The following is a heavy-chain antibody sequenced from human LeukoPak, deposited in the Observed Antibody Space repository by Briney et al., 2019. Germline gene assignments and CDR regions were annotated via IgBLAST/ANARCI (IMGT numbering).Heavy chain of an antibody. CDR3: AAMGITGTTDAFDI. CDR1: GGTFSSYA. Sequence: SVKVSCKASGGTFSSYAISWVRQAPGQGLEWMGRIIPTLGIANYAQKFQGRVTITADKSTSTAYMELSSLRSEDTAVYYCAAMGITGTTDAFDIWGQGTMVTVSS. D-gene: IGHD1-14*01. V-gene: IGHV1-69*04. CDR2: IIPTLGIA. J-gene: IGHJ3*02.